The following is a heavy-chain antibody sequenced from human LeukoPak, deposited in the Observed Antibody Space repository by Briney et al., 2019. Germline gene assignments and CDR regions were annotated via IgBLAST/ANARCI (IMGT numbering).Heavy chain of an antibody. CDR1: GFTFSSYW. CDR2: IKEDGSEK. Sequence: GGSLRLSCVASGFTFSSYWMSWVRQAPGKGLEWVANIKEDGSEKYYVDSLKGRFTISRDNAKNSLYLQVNSLRAEDTAVYYCARVVAGTTAVFDYWGQGTLVTVSS. CDR3: ARVVAGTTAVFDY. J-gene: IGHJ4*02. V-gene: IGHV3-7*01. D-gene: IGHD6-19*01.